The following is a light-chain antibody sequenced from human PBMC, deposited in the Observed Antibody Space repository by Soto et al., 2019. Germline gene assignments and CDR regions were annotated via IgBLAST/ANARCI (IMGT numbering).Light chain of an antibody. J-gene: IGLJ1*01. CDR1: SSDVGGYNY. V-gene: IGLV2-14*03. CDR3: SSYRTSSTRQIV. CDR2: DVS. Sequence: QSAPTQPASVSGSPGQSITISCTGTSSDVGGYNYVSWYQHHPGKAPKLMIYDVSNRPSGVSNRFSGSKSGNTASLSISGLQPEDAADYYCSSYRTSSTRQIVCGTGTKLTVL.